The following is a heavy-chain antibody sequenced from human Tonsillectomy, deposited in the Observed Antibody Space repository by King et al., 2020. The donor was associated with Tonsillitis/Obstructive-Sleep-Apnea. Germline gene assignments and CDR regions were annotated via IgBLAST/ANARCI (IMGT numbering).Heavy chain of an antibody. CDR3: ARGRYCSSTTCYTPTNNWFDP. D-gene: IGHD2-2*02. CDR1: VGSFSGYY. J-gene: IGHJ5*02. Sequence: VQLQQWGAGLLKPSETLSLTCAVYVGSFSGYYWSWIRQPPGKGLEWIGEINHSGSANYNPSLKSRVTISVDTPKNQFSLKLSSVTAADTAGYYCARGRYCSSTTCYTPTNNWFDPWGQGTLVTVSS. CDR2: INHSGSA. V-gene: IGHV4-34*01.